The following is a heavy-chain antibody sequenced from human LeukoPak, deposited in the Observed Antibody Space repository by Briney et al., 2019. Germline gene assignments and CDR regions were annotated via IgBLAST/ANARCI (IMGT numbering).Heavy chain of an antibody. D-gene: IGHD6-19*01. V-gene: IGHV3-33*08. J-gene: IGHJ6*02. CDR3: ARDFGHSSGWYPSYYYGMDV. Sequence: GGSLRLSCVPSAFSFSSHGMHWVRQAPGKGLEWVAVISTDANRKYYAYSVKGRFTISRDNSKNTLYLQMNSLRAEDTAVYYCARDFGHSSGWYPSYYYGMDVWGQGTTVTVSS. CDR2: ISTDANRK. CDR1: AFSFSSHG.